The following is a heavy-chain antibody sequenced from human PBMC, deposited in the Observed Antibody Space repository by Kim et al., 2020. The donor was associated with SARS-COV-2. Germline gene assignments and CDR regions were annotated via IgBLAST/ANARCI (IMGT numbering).Heavy chain of an antibody. J-gene: IGHJ6*03. V-gene: IGHV3-9*01. CDR1: GFTFDDYA. Sequence: GGSLRLSCAASGFTFDDYAMHWVRQAPGKGLEWVSGISWNSGSIGYADSVKGRFTISRDNAKNSLYLQMNSLRAEDTALYYCAKDAVGTFPYYMDVWGKG. CDR2: ISWNSGSI. CDR3: AKDAVGTFPYYMDV.